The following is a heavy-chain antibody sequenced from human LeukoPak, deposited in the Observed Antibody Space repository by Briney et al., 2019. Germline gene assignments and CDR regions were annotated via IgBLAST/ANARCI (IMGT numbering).Heavy chain of an antibody. CDR3: ARGRIFMVRGVIKNYFDY. J-gene: IGHJ4*02. Sequence: GSLRLSCAASGFTFSDEYMSWIRQPPGKGLEWIGEINHSGSTNYNPSLKSRVTISVDTSKNQFSLKLSSVTAADTAVYYCARGRIFMVRGVIKNYFDYWGQGTLVTVSS. CDR1: GFTFSDEY. V-gene: IGHV4-34*01. D-gene: IGHD3-10*01. CDR2: INHSGST.